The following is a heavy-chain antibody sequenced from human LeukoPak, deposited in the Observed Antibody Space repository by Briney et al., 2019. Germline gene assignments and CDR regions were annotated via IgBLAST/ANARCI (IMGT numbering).Heavy chain of an antibody. CDR2: ISHSGST. J-gene: IGHJ4*02. CDR1: GVSFSGYY. Sequence: PSETLSLTCAVFGVSFSGYYWSWIRQPPGKGLEWIGRISHSGSTNYNPSLKSRVTISVGTSKNHFSLKVSSVTAADTAVYYCARDLAHSSGWRYFDYWGQGTLVTVSS. CDR3: ARDLAHSSGWRYFDY. D-gene: IGHD6-19*01. V-gene: IGHV4-34*01.